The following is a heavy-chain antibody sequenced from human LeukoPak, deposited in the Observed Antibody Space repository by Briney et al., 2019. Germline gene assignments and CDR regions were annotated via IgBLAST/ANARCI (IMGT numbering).Heavy chain of an antibody. D-gene: IGHD1-26*01. V-gene: IGHV1-2*02. Sequence: AASVKVSCKASGYTFTGYYMHWVRQAPGQGLEWMGWINPNSGATNYAKKFQGRVTMTRDTSISTAYMELSRLRSDDTAVYYCARAWELQGGYYYYYYMDVWGKGTTVTVSS. CDR3: ARAWELQGGYYYYYYMDV. J-gene: IGHJ6*03. CDR1: GYTFTGYY. CDR2: INPNSGAT.